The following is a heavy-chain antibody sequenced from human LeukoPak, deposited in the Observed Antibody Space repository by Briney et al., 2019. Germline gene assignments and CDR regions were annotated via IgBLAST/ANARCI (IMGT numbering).Heavy chain of an antibody. V-gene: IGHV5-51*01. CDR2: NYPGDSDT. J-gene: IGHJ4*02. CDR1: GYSFTSYW. D-gene: IGHD6-13*01. CDR3: ARLGIAATGRRPQIDY. Sequence: GESLKISCQCSGYSFTSYWIDWVRQMPGKGLEWSGMNYPGDSDTKYSPSFQGQVTISVDKSTSTAYLEWSSLKASDTAMYYCARLGIAATGRRPQIDYWGQGTLVTVSS.